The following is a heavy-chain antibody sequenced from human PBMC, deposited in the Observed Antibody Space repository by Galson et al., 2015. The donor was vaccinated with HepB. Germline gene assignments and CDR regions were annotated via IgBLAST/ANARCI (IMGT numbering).Heavy chain of an antibody. D-gene: IGHD3-10*01. CDR3: VKGLVRGVIRGWFDP. V-gene: IGHV3-64D*06. J-gene: IGHJ5*02. CDR2: ISSNGGST. Sequence: SLRLSCAASGFTFSSYAMHWVRQAPGKGLEYVSAISSNGGSTYYADSVKGRFTISRDNSKNTLYLQMSSLRAEDTAVYYCVKGLVRGVIRGWFDPWGQGTLVTVSS. CDR1: GFTFSSYA.